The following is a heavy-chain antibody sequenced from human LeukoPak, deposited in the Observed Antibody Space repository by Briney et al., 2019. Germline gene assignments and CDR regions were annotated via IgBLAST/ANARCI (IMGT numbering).Heavy chain of an antibody. D-gene: IGHD3-22*01. Sequence: ASVKVSCKASGYTFTGYYMHCVRQAPGQGLEWMGWINPNSGGTNYAQKFQGRVTMTRDTSISTAYMELSRLRSDDTAVYYCATDYYYETSDTALDYWGQGTLVTVSS. CDR1: GYTFTGYY. J-gene: IGHJ4*02. CDR2: INPNSGGT. CDR3: ATDYYYETSDTALDY. V-gene: IGHV1-2*02.